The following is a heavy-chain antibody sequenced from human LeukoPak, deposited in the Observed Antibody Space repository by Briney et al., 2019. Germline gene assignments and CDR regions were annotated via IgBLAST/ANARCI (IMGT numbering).Heavy chain of an antibody. V-gene: IGHV3-23*01. Sequence: PGGSLRLSCAASGFTFDDYAMSWVRQGPGKGLEWVSAISVSGNTYHADSVKGRFTISRDSSKNTLYLQMNSLRAGDAAVYYCACWGTAIILDYWGQGTLVTVSS. D-gene: IGHD5-18*01. CDR1: GFTFDDYA. CDR2: ISVSGNT. J-gene: IGHJ4*02. CDR3: ACWGTAIILDY.